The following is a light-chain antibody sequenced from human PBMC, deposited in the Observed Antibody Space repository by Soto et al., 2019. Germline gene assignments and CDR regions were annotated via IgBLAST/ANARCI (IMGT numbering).Light chain of an antibody. CDR2: YIS. Sequence: EMVMTQSPATLSVAAGETASLSSRASQSAGNFLAWYQQKPGQAPRLLIYYISTRATGIPARFSGSGSGTEFTLTINSLQSEDSAVYYCQQHNQWPITFGQGTRLEIK. V-gene: IGKV3D-15*01. J-gene: IGKJ5*01. CDR3: QQHNQWPIT. CDR1: QSAGNF.